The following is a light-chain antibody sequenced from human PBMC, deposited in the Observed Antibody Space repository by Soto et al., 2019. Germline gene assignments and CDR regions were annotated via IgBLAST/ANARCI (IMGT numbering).Light chain of an antibody. CDR3: SSYRSSVANV. CDR1: TSDVGGYDY. Sequence: QSVLTQPASVSGSPGQSITISCTGTTSDVGGYDYVSWYQQHPGKAPKLMIYDVTNRPSGVSNRFSGSKSGNTASLTISGLQAEDEADYYCSSYRSSVANVFGTGTKVTVL. J-gene: IGLJ1*01. CDR2: DVT. V-gene: IGLV2-14*01.